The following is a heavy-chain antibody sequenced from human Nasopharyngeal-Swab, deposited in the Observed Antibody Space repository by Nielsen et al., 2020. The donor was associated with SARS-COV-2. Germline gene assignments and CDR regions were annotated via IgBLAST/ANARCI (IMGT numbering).Heavy chain of an antibody. J-gene: IGHJ5*02. CDR2: IIRQSGGT. V-gene: IGHV1-2*04. Sequence: GSLMITCYAACYSFTGDYLLWWRQEPGQGVEWRGWIIRQSGGTNYAQKFQGWVTMTSDTSISTAYMELNRLRSDDTAVYYCSRGESTLLVVSASENWLDPEGQGTLVTAPS. CDR3: SRGESTLLVVSASENWLDP. CDR1: CYSFTGDY. D-gene: IGHD2-8*02.